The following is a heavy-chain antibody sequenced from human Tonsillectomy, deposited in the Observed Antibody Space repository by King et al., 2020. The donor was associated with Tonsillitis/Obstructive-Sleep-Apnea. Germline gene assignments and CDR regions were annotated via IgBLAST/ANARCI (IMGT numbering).Heavy chain of an antibody. CDR2: IYYTGST. Sequence: QLQESGPGLVKPSETLSLTCTVSGGSLSTYYWSWIRQPPGKGLEWIGYIYYTGSTNYNPSLKSRVTISVETSKNPFSLKLSSVTAADTAVYYCARGYYYYYMDVWGKGTTVTVSS. J-gene: IGHJ6*03. V-gene: IGHV4-59*01. CDR3: ARGYYYYYMDV. CDR1: GGSLSTYY.